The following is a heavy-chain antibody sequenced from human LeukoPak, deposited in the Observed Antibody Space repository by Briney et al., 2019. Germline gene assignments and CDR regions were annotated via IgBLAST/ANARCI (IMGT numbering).Heavy chain of an antibody. CDR3: ARTYNPDY. Sequence: SGGSLRLSCTASGFTFSSTGMHWVRQAPGKGLEWVSYIRYDGNNKYYGDSVKGRLTVSRDNSKNKLYLQMNSLRVEDTAVYYCARTYNPDYWGQGTLVTVSS. D-gene: IGHD1-14*01. V-gene: IGHV3-30*02. J-gene: IGHJ4*02. CDR2: IRYDGNNK. CDR1: GFTFSSTG.